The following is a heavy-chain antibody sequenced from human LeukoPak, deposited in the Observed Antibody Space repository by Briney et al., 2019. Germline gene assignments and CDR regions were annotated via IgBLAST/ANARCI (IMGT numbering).Heavy chain of an antibody. V-gene: IGHV3-23*01. Sequence: PGGSLRLSCAASGFTFSSYEMNWVRQAPGKGLEWVSAISGSGSTTYYADSVKGRFTISRDNSKNTLFLQMNSLRAEDTAVYYCAKGKGSGSYYLGPGGGILGYWGQGTLVTVSS. D-gene: IGHD1-26*01. J-gene: IGHJ4*02. CDR1: GFTFSSYE. CDR3: AKGKGSGSYYLGPGGGILGY. CDR2: ISGSGSTT.